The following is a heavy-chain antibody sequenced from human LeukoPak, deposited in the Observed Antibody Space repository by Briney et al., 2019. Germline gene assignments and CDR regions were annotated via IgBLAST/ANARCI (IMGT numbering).Heavy chain of an antibody. D-gene: IGHD3-16*01. CDR3: ARRQLTSRSRAFDI. J-gene: IGHJ3*02. Sequence: GASVKVSCKASGYTFTGYYMHWVRQAPGQGLEWMGWINPNSGGTNYAQKFQGRVTMTRDTSISTAYMELSRLRSDDTAVYYCARRQLTSRSRAFDIWGQGTMVTVSS. CDR2: INPNSGGT. V-gene: IGHV1-2*02. CDR1: GYTFTGYY.